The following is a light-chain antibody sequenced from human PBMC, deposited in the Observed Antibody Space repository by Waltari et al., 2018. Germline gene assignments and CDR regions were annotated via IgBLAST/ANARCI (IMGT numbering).Light chain of an antibody. V-gene: IGKV3-11*01. CDR3: QQRSNWPRT. CDR2: DAS. Sequence: DIVLTQSPATLSLPPGVRATLSCRASQSVSSYLGWYQQKPGQAPRLLIYDASNRATGIPARFSGSGSGTDFTLTISSLEPEDFAVYYCQQRSNWPRTFGQGTKLEIK. J-gene: IGKJ2*01. CDR1: QSVSSY.